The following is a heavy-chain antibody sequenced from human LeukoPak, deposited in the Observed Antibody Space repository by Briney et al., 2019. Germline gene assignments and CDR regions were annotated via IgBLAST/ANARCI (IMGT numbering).Heavy chain of an antibody. D-gene: IGHD3-9*01. CDR3: ANIREGLVKDNWFDP. Sequence: PSETLSLTCTVSGGSISSSSYYWGWIRQPPGKGLEWIGSIYYSGSTYYNPSLKSRVTISVDTSKNQFSLKLSSVTAADTAVYYCANIREGLVKDNWFDPWGQGTLVTVSS. CDR1: GGSISSSSYY. J-gene: IGHJ5*02. CDR2: IYYSGST. V-gene: IGHV4-39*01.